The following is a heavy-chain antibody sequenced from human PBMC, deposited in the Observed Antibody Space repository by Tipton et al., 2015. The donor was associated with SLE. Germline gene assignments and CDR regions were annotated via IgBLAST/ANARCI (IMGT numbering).Heavy chain of an antibody. Sequence: SLRLSCAASGFTFSSYSMNWVRQAPGKGLEWVSSISSSGSTIYYADSVKGRFTISRDNAKNSLYLQMNSLRAEDTAVYYCARERVQQWLDYWGQGTLVTVSS. J-gene: IGHJ4*02. CDR1: GFTFSSYS. V-gene: IGHV3-48*04. D-gene: IGHD6-19*01. CDR3: ARERVQQWLDY. CDR2: ISSSGSTI.